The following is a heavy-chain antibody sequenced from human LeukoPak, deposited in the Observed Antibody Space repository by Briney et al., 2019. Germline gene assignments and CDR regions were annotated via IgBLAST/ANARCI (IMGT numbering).Heavy chain of an antibody. CDR1: GFTFSSYS. J-gene: IGHJ4*02. CDR3: AKDRDSGYGFDY. CDR2: ISSSSSYI. D-gene: IGHD5-12*01. V-gene: IGHV3-21*04. Sequence: PGGSLRLSCAASGFTFSSYSMNWVRQAPGKGLEWVSSISSSSSYIYYADSVKGRFTISRDNAKNSLYLQMNSLRAEDTAVYYCAKDRDSGYGFDYWGQGTLVTVSS.